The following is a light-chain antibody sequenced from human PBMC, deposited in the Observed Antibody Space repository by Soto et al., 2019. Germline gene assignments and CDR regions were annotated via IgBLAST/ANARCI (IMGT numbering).Light chain of an antibody. CDR2: AAS. CDR1: QGISNY. Sequence: DIQMTQSPSSLSASVGDRVTITCRACQGISNYLAWYQQIPGKVPKLLISAASTLQSGVPSRFSGSGSGTDFTHTISSLQPEDVATYYCQQYTNVPAFGGGTKVEIK. CDR3: QQYTNVPA. V-gene: IGKV1-27*01. J-gene: IGKJ4*01.